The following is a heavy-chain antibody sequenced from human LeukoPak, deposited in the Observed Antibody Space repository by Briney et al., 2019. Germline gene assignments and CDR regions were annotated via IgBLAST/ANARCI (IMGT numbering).Heavy chain of an antibody. J-gene: IGHJ4*02. V-gene: IGHV3-30*18. D-gene: IGHD3-22*01. CDR1: GFTFSSYG. CDR3: AKFIRDFFDYYDSSGYYSSDY. Sequence: PGGSLRLSCAASGFTFSSYGMHWVRQAPGKGLEWVAVISYDGSNKYYADSVKGRFTISRDNSKNTLYLQMNSLRAEDTAVYYCAKFIRDFFDYYDSSGYYSSDYWGQGTLVTVSS. CDR2: ISYDGSNK.